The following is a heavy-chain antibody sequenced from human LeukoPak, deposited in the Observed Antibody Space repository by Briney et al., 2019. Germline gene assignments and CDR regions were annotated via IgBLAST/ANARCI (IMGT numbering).Heavy chain of an antibody. CDR2: ISYDGSNK. D-gene: IGHD4-17*01. CDR3: AKARYGDYPIMDV. CDR1: GFTFSSYS. V-gene: IGHV3-30*18. Sequence: PGESLRLSCAASGFTFSSYSMNWVRQAPGKGLEWVAVISYDGSNKYYADSVKGRFTISRDSSKNTVHLQMNSLRAEDTAVYYCAKARYGDYPIMDVWGKGTTVTISS. J-gene: IGHJ6*03.